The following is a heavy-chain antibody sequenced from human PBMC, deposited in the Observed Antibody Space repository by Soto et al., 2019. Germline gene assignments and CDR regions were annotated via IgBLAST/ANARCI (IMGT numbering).Heavy chain of an antibody. Sequence: EVQLVESGGGLVQPGGSLRLSCGASGFTFSRHWMHWVRQVPGKGLVWVSRITNDGSSTSYADSVKGRFTVSRDNAKNTLYLQMSSLRAEDTAVYYCVRVGAGWAFDIWGQWTMVTVSA. CDR2: ITNDGSST. CDR1: GFTFSRHW. J-gene: IGHJ3*02. CDR3: VRVGAGWAFDI. D-gene: IGHD3-3*01. V-gene: IGHV3-74*01.